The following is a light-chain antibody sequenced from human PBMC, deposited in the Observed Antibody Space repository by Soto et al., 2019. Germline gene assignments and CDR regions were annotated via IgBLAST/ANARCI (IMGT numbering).Light chain of an antibody. CDR1: SSDVGDYNY. Sequence: QSVLTQPASVSGSPGQSITISCTGTSSDVGDYNYVSWYQQHPGKAPKLMIYEVSNRPSGVSNRFSGSKSGNTASLSISGLQAEDEADYYCHSYDSSAHWVFGGGTKVTVL. CDR3: HSYDSSAHWV. CDR2: EVS. V-gene: IGLV2-14*01. J-gene: IGLJ3*02.